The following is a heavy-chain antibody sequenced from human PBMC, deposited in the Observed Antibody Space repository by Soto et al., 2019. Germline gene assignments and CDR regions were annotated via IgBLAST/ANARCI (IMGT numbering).Heavy chain of an antibody. V-gene: IGHV4-59*12. J-gene: IGHJ6*02. CDR3: AKCEITLLGGMDV. Sequence: SEALSLTCTESGGSTSSYSSRWVRQPPGEGLEWIGYIYYSGSTNYNPSLKSRVTITVDTSKNQFSLTVNSVAPADRAVYYCAKCEITLLGGMDVWGQGTQVTVSS. CDR1: GGSTSSYS. CDR2: IYYSGST. D-gene: IGHD3-10*01.